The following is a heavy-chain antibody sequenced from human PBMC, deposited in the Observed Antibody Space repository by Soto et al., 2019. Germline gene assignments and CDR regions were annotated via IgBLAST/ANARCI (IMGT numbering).Heavy chain of an antibody. CDR3: ARVTPDYDFWSGYSHNWFDP. Sequence: SETLSLTCTVSGGSISSGGYYWSWIRQHPGKGLEWIGYIYYSGSTYYNTSLKSRVTISVDTSKNQYSLKLSSVTAADTAVYFCARVTPDYDFWSGYSHNWFDPWGQGTLVTVSS. CDR2: IYYSGST. J-gene: IGHJ5*02. CDR1: GGSISSGGYY. D-gene: IGHD3-3*01. V-gene: IGHV4-31*03.